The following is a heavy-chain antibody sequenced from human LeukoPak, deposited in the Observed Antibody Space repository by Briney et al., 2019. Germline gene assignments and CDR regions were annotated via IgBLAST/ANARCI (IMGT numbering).Heavy chain of an antibody. D-gene: IGHD3-10*01. CDR1: GYTFTGYY. CDR3: ARYLRGVVWYFGY. Sequence: GASVKVACKASGYTFTGYYRHWMRQAPGQGLEWMGWINPNSGGTNYAQKFQGRVTMTRDTSISTAYMALSRLRSDHTAVYYCARYLRGVVWYFGYWGEGTLVTVSS. V-gene: IGHV1-2*02. J-gene: IGHJ4*02. CDR2: INPNSGGT.